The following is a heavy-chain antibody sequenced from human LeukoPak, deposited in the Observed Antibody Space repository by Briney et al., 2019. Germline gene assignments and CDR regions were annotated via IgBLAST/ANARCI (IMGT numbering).Heavy chain of an antibody. Sequence: SETLSLTCAVYGGSFSGYYWSWIRQPPGKGLEWIGEINHSGSTNYNPSLKSRVTISVDTSKNQFSLKLSSVTAADTAVYYCARSRDIYRAVAGILNYWGQGTLVTVSS. CDR2: INHSGST. CDR1: GGSFSGYY. J-gene: IGHJ4*02. D-gene: IGHD6-19*01. V-gene: IGHV4-34*01. CDR3: ARSRDIYRAVAGILNY.